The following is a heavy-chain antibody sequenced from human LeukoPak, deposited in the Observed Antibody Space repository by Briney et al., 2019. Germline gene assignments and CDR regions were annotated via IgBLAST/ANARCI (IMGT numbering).Heavy chain of an antibody. CDR3: AKDKSTYYYGSGSLPGVFLDY. V-gene: IGHV3-30*18. CDR1: GXTFSSYG. CDR2: ISFDGSYK. Sequence: SGGSLRLSCAASGXTFSSYGMHWVRQAPGKGLEWVAVISFDGSYKFYADSVKGRFTISRDNSKNTLYLQMNSLRAEGTAVYYCAKDKSTYYYGSGSLPGVFLDYWGQGTLVTVSS. J-gene: IGHJ4*02. D-gene: IGHD3-10*01.